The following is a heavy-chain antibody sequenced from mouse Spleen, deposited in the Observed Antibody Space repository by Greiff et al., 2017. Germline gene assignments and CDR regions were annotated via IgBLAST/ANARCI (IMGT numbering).Heavy chain of an antibody. CDR3: ARHLPSGFDY. Sequence: EVQRVESGGGLVKPGGSLKLSCAASGFAFSSYDMSWVRQTPEKRLEWVATISSGGSYTYYPDSVKGRFTISRDNARNTLYLQMSSLRSEDTALYYCARHLPSGFDYWGQGTTLTVSS. D-gene: IGHD2-10*02. J-gene: IGHJ2*01. V-gene: IGHV5-9*02. CDR1: GFAFSSYD. CDR2: ISSGGSYT.